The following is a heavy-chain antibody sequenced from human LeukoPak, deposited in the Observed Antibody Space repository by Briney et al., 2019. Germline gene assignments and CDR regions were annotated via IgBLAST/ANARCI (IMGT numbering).Heavy chain of an antibody. J-gene: IGHJ4*02. CDR1: GFTFSNAW. CDR2: IKSKTDGGTT. CDR3: TSGTYYHDSSGYYPLRY. Sequence: GGSLRLSCAASGFTFSNAWMSWVPQAPGKGLERVGRIKSKTDGGTTDYAAPVKGRFTISRDDSKNTLYLQMNSLKTEETAGYYCTSGTYYHDSSGYYPLRYGAQGTVVTVSS. D-gene: IGHD3-22*01. V-gene: IGHV3-15*01.